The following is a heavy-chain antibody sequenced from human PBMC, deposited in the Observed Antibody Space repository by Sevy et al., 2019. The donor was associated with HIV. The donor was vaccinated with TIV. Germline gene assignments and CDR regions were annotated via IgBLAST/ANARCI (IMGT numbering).Heavy chain of an antibody. CDR3: ARSGDSSGLKTYFDY. V-gene: IGHV1-8*01. CDR1: GYIFTSYD. Sequence: ASVKVSCKASGYIFTSYDINWVRQATGQGLEWMGWMNHNTDNTGYAQKFQGRVTMTRNTSISTAYMELSSLRSEDTAVYYCARSGDSSGLKTYFDYWGQGTLVTVSS. D-gene: IGHD3-22*01. J-gene: IGHJ4*02. CDR2: MNHNTDNT.